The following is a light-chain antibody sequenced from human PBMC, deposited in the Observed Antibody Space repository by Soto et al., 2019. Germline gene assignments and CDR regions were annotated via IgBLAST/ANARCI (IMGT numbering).Light chain of an antibody. CDR2: AAS. J-gene: IGKJ4*01. V-gene: IGKV1-9*01. CDR1: QSISSY. Sequence: DIQVTQSSASLSVSLGDRVTTTCGASQSISSYLHWYQQKPGIAPKLLIYAASTLQSGVPSRFSGSGYETEFSLTIRALQTEDFATYYCQQLSRYPLTFGGGTKVDIK. CDR3: QQLSRYPLT.